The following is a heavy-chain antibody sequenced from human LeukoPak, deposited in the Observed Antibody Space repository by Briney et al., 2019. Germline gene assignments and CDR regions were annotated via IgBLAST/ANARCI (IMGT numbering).Heavy chain of an antibody. CDR1: GFTFSSYW. Sequence: GGSLRLPCAASGFTFSSYWMHWVRQAPGKGLVWVSRINSDGSSTSYADSVKGRFTISRDNAKNTLYLQMNSLRAEDTAVYYCARGRGSTSRPNWFDPWGQGTLVTVSS. J-gene: IGHJ5*02. D-gene: IGHD2-2*01. CDR3: ARGRGSTSRPNWFDP. CDR2: INSDGSST. V-gene: IGHV3-74*01.